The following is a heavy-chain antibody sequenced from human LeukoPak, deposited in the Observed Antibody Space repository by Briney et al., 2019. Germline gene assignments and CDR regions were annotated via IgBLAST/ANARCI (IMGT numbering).Heavy chain of an antibody. CDR3: AKDREQQPLPTYFDY. D-gene: IGHD6-13*01. Sequence: GGSLRLSCAASGFTFSSYAMSWVRQAPGKGLEWVSAISGSGGSTYYADSVKGRFTISRDNSKNTLYLQMNSLRAEDTAVYYCAKDREQQPLPTYFDYWGQGTLVTVSS. CDR1: GFTFSSYA. CDR2: ISGSGGST. J-gene: IGHJ4*02. V-gene: IGHV3-23*01.